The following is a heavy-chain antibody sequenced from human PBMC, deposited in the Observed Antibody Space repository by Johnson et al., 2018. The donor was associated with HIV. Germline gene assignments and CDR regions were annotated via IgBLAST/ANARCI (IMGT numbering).Heavy chain of an antibody. D-gene: IGHD3-22*01. J-gene: IGHJ3*02. V-gene: IGHV3-30-3*01. CDR3: VSLLYYYDSSGYLRDI. CDR2: ISYDGSNK. CDR1: GFTFSSYA. Sequence: QVQLVESGGGVVQPGRSLRLSCAASGFTFSSYAMHWVRQAPGKGLEWVAVISYDGSNKYYADSVKGRFTISRDNSKNTLYLQMNSLRAEDTAVYYCVSLLYYYDSSGYLRDIWGQGTMVTVSS.